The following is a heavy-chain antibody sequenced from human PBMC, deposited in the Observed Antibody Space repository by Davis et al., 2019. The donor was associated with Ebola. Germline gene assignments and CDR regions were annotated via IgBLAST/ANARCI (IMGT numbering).Heavy chain of an antibody. D-gene: IGHD3-9*01. Sequence: ASVKVSCKASGYTFTSYGISWVRQAPGQGLEWMGWISAYNGNTNYAQKLQGRVTMTTDTSTSTAYMELRSLRSDDTAVYYCARRTPYYDILTGSYYYYGMDVWGKGTTVTVSS. J-gene: IGHJ6*04. V-gene: IGHV1-18*04. CDR2: ISAYNGNT. CDR1: GYTFTSYG. CDR3: ARRTPYYDILTGSYYYYGMDV.